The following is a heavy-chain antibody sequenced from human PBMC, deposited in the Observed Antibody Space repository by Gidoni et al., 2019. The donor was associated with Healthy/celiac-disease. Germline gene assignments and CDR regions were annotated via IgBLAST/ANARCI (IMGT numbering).Heavy chain of an antibody. V-gene: IGHV4-4*02. Sequence: QVQLQESGPGLVKPSGTLSLTCAVSGGSISSSNWWSWVRQPPGKGLEWIGEIYHSGSTNYNPSLKSRVAISVDKSKNQFSLKLSSVTAADTAVYYCARVGGSGSYTFEGPTYYFDYWGQGTLVTVSS. D-gene: IGHD3-10*01. J-gene: IGHJ4*02. CDR1: GGSISSSNW. CDR3: ARVGGSGSYTFEGPTYYFDY. CDR2: IYHSGST.